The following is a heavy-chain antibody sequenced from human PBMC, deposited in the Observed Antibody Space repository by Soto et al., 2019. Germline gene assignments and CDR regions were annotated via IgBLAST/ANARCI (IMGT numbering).Heavy chain of an antibody. Sequence: SETLSLTCTVSGGSISSGGYYWSWIRQHPGKGLEWIGYIYYSGSTYYNPSLKSRVTISVDTSKNQFSLKLSSVTAADTAVYYCARDQKVAGTLDYWGQGTLVTVSS. CDR3: ARDQKVAGTLDY. CDR2: IYYSGST. CDR1: GGSISSGGYY. J-gene: IGHJ4*02. V-gene: IGHV4-31*03. D-gene: IGHD6-19*01.